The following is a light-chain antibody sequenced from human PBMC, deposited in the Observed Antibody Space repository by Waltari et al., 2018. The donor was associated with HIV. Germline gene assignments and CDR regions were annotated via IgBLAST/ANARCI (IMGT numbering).Light chain of an antibody. Sequence: QSALTQPASVSGSPGQSITISCTGTSSDVGSYILVSWYQQHPGKAPKLMIYEGSKRPSGVSNRFSGSKSGNTASLTISGLQAEDEADYYCCSYAGSRRVFGGGTKLTVL. V-gene: IGLV2-23*01. CDR2: EGS. CDR1: SSDVGSYIL. J-gene: IGLJ3*02. CDR3: CSYAGSRRV.